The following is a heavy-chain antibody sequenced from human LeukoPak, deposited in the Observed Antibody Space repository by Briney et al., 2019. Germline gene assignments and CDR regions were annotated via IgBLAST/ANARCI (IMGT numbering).Heavy chain of an antibody. CDR2: INLNSGGT. Sequence: GASVKVSCKASGYTFTDYYMHWVRQAPGQGLELMGWINLNSGGTNFAQRFQGRVTMTRDTSISTAYMDLSRLLSDDTAVYYCARDAGYCTGGSCWYFDHWGQGTLVTVSS. V-gene: IGHV1-2*02. J-gene: IGHJ4*02. CDR3: ARDAGYCTGGSCWYFDH. D-gene: IGHD2-15*01. CDR1: GYTFTDYY.